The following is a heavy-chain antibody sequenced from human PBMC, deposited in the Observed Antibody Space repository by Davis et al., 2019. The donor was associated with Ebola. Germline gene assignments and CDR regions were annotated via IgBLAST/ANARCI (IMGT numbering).Heavy chain of an antibody. CDR1: GFTFSSYG. D-gene: IGHD3-10*01. V-gene: IGHV3-30*03. J-gene: IGHJ6*02. CDR3: ARATSLWFGELLYAPSGMDV. CDR2: ISYDGSNK. Sequence: GESLKISCAASGFTFSSYGMHWVRQAPGKGLEWVAVISYDGSNKYYADSVKGRFTISRDNSKNTLYLQMNSLRAEDTAVYYCARATSLWFGELLYAPSGMDVWGQGTTVTVSS.